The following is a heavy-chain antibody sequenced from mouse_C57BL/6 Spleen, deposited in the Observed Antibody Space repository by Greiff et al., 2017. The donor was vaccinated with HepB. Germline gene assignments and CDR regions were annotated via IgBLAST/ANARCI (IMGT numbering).Heavy chain of an antibody. J-gene: IGHJ4*01. CDR3: AKKRDYYGSSYAMDY. D-gene: IGHD1-1*01. CDR1: GFSLTSYG. Sequence: QVQLKESGPGLVQPSQSLSITCTVSGFSLTSYGVHWVRQSPGKGLEWLGVIWRGGSTDYNAAFMSRLSITKDNSKSQVFFKMNSLQADDTAIYYCAKKRDYYGSSYAMDYWGQGTSVTVSS. CDR2: IWRGGST. V-gene: IGHV2-5*01.